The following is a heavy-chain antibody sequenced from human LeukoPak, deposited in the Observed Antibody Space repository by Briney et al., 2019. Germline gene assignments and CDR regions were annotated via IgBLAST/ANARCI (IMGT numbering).Heavy chain of an antibody. Sequence: DPGGSLRLSCAASGFTFSNAWMSWVRQAPGKGLEWVSRIKSKTDGGATDYAAPVKGRFTISRDDSKNTLYLQMNSLKTDDTAVYYCTTTGVGITILWLDVWGQGTTVTVSS. CDR2: IKSKTDGGAT. J-gene: IGHJ6*02. CDR3: TTTGVGITILWLDV. D-gene: IGHD3-9*01. V-gene: IGHV3-15*01. CDR1: GFTFSNAW.